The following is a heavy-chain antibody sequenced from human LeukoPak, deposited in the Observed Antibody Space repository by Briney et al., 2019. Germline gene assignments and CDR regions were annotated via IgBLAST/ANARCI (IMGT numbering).Heavy chain of an antibody. V-gene: IGHV3-9*03. CDR1: GFTFDDYA. CDR3: AKDYEGSGSYSAFDI. CDR2: ISWNSGSI. Sequence: GGSLRLSCAASGFTFDDYAMHWFRQAPGKGLEWVSGISWNSGSIGYADSVKGRFTISRDNAKNSLYLQMNSLRAEDMALYYCAKDYEGSGSYSAFDIWGQGTMVTVSS. J-gene: IGHJ3*02. D-gene: IGHD3-10*01.